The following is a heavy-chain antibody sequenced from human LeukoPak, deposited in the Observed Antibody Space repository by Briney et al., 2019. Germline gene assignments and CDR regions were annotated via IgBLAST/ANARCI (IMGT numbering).Heavy chain of an antibody. CDR1: GFTFSSYE. J-gene: IGHJ4*02. CDR2: ISSSGSTI. CDR3: AKDHLEYYAILPAYFDY. D-gene: IGHD3-9*01. Sequence: GGSLRLSCAASGFTFSSYEMNWVRQAPGKGLEWVSYISSSGSTIYYADSVKGRFTISRDNSKNTLYLQMNSLRAEDTAVYYCAKDHLEYYAILPAYFDYWGQGTLVTVSS. V-gene: IGHV3-48*03.